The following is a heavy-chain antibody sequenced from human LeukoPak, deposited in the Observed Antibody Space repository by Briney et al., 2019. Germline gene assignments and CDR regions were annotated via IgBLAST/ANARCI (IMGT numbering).Heavy chain of an antibody. CDR2: ISAYNGNT. CDR1: GYTFTSYG. CDR3: ARGLKTYCSSTSCYTEFDY. J-gene: IGHJ4*02. Sequence: ASVKVSCKASGYTFTSYGISWVRQAPGQGLEWMGWISAYNGNTNYAQKLQGRVTMTTDTSTSTAYMELRSLRSDDTAVYYCARGLKTYCSSTSCYTEFDYWGQGTLVTVSS. V-gene: IGHV1-18*01. D-gene: IGHD2-2*02.